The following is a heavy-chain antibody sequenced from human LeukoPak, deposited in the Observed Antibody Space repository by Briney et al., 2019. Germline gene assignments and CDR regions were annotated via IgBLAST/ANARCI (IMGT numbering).Heavy chain of an antibody. CDR1: GGSISSYY. CDR2: IYYSGST. D-gene: IGHD3-10*01. Sequence: SETLSLTCTVSGGSISSYYWSWIRQPPGKGLEWIGYIYYSGSTNYNPSLKSRVTISVDTSKNQFSLKLSSVTAADTAVYYCARERFWETLDYWGQGTLVTVSS. J-gene: IGHJ4*02. CDR3: ARERFWETLDY. V-gene: IGHV4-59*01.